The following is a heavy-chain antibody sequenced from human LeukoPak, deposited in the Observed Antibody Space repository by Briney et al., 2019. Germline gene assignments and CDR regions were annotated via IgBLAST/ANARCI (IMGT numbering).Heavy chain of an antibody. J-gene: IGHJ3*01. V-gene: IGHV4-59*01. D-gene: IGHD5/OR15-5a*01. Sequence: PSETLSLTCTVSGGSISSFYWSWIRQPPGKGLEYIGYISYSGTTSYNPSLKSRVTISVDTSKNQFSLKLTSVTAADAAVYYCARDKGLPQAFDLRGQGTMVTVSS. CDR1: GGSISSFY. CDR3: ARDKGLPQAFDL. CDR2: ISYSGTT.